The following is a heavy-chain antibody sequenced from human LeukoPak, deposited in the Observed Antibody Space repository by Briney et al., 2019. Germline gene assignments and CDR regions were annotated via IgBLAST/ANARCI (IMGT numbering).Heavy chain of an antibody. J-gene: IGHJ4*02. V-gene: IGHV1-24*01. CDR2: FDPEDGET. CDR3: ATAVGYGGPFDY. CDR1: GYTLTELS. D-gene: IGHD4-23*01. Sequence: ASVKVSCNVSGYTLTELSMHWVRQAPGKGLEWMGGFDPEDGETIYAQKFQGRVTMTEDTSTDTAYMELSSLRSEDTAVYYCATAVGYGGPFDYWGQGTLVTVSS.